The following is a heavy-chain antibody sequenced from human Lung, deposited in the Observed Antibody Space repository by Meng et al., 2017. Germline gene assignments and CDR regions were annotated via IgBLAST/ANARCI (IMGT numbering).Heavy chain of an antibody. V-gene: IGHV4-34*01. CDR1: GGSFSDYY. CDR3: ARGPTTMAHDFDY. J-gene: IGHJ4*02. Sequence: VQLPHGGAGLLKPSETLSLTCVGSGGSFSDYYWSWIRQPPGKGLEWIGEINHSGSTNYNPSLESRATISVDTSQNNLSLKLSSVTAADSAVYYCARGPTTMAHDFDYWGQGTLVTVSS. CDR2: INHSGST. D-gene: IGHD4-11*01.